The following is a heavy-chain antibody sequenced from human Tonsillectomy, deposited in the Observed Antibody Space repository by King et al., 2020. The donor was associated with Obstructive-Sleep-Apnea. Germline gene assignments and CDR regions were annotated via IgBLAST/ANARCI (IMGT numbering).Heavy chain of an antibody. CDR1: GFTFSLYD. J-gene: IGHJ2*01. CDR3: ARRRDGYNSDWYFDL. V-gene: IGHV3-21*01. D-gene: IGHD5-24*01. CDR2: ISYTSYYI. Sequence: VQLVESGGGLVRPGGSLRLSCEASGFTFSLYDINWVRQAPGKGLEWVSSISYTSYYIYYADSLKGRFTISRDNAKNSVSLQMNSVRREDTAVYYCARRRDGYNSDWYFDLWGRGTLVTVSS.